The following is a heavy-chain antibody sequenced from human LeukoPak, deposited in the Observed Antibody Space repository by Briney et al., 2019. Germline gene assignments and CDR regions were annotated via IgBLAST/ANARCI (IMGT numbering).Heavy chain of an antibody. Sequence: ASVKVSCKASGYTFTSYDINWVRQATGQGLEWMGWMNPNSGNTGYAQKFQGRVTMTRNTSISTAYMELSSLRSEDTAVYYCARSPEHDFWSGYYYYYYMDVWGKGTTVTVSS. V-gene: IGHV1-8*01. CDR2: MNPNSGNT. CDR3: ARSPEHDFWSGYYYYYYMDV. J-gene: IGHJ6*03. D-gene: IGHD3-3*01. CDR1: GYTFTSYD.